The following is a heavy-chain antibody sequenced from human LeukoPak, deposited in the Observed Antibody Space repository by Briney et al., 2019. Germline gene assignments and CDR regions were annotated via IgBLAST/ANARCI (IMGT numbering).Heavy chain of an antibody. D-gene: IGHD3-10*01. Sequence: ASVKVSCKASGYTFTSYYMHWVRQSPGQGLEGMGIINPSGGSTSYAQKFQGRVTMTRDMSTSTVYMELSSLRAEDTAVYFCATVLLWFGESYDTFDIWGQGTMVTVSS. V-gene: IGHV1-46*01. CDR2: INPSGGST. CDR3: ATVLLWFGESYDTFDI. CDR1: GYTFTSYY. J-gene: IGHJ3*02.